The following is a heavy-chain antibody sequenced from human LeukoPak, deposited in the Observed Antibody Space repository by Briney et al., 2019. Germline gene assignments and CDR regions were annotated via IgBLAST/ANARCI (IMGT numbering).Heavy chain of an antibody. Sequence: SETLSLTCTVSGFSISSGFYWGWIRQPPGKGLEWIGSIYYSGSTYYNPSLKSRVTISVDTSKNQFSLKLSSVTAADTAVYYCARGADYGDYFDYWGQGTLVTVSS. V-gene: IGHV4-38-2*02. CDR3: ARGADYGDYFDY. J-gene: IGHJ4*02. CDR1: GFSISSGFY. CDR2: IYYSGST. D-gene: IGHD4-17*01.